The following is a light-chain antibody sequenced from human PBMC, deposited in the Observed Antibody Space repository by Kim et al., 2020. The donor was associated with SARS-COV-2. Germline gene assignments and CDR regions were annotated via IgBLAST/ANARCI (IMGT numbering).Light chain of an antibody. Sequence: SYELTQPPSVSVPPGQTASITCSGSKLGDKYAYWYQKKPGQSPVLVIYQHTKRPSGISQRFSGSSSGNTATLTISRAQTMDEADYYCQAWDSSTAVFGGGTQLTVL. CDR1: KLGDKY. CDR3: QAWDSSTAV. CDR2: QHT. J-gene: IGLJ3*02. V-gene: IGLV3-1*01.